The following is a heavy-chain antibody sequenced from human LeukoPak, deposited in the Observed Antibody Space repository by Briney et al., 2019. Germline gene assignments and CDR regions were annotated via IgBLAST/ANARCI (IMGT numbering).Heavy chain of an antibody. J-gene: IGHJ4*02. CDR3: ARDPTPYDFWSGYFDH. CDR2: IWYDGSNK. CDR1: GFTFSSYG. V-gene: IGHV3-33*01. D-gene: IGHD3-3*01. Sequence: GGSLRLSCAASGFTFSSYGMHWVRQAPGKGLEWVAVIWYDGSNKYYADSVKGRFTISRDNSKNTLYLQMNSLRAEDTAVYYCARDPTPYDFWSGYFDHWGQGTLVTVSS.